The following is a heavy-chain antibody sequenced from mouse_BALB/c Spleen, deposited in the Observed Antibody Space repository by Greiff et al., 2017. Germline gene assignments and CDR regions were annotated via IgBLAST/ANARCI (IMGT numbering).Heavy chain of an antibody. D-gene: IGHD2-4*01. CDR3: ARVVDYDGVLDY. CDR1: GFTFSSYA. CDR2: ISSGGSYT. J-gene: IGHJ2*01. V-gene: IGHV5-9-4*01. Sequence: EVKLVESGGGLVKPGGSLKLSCAASGFTFSSYAMSWVRQSPEKRLEWVAEISSGGSYTYYPDTVTGRFTISRDNAKNTLYLEMSSLRSEDTAMYYCARVVDYDGVLDYRGQGTTLTVSS.